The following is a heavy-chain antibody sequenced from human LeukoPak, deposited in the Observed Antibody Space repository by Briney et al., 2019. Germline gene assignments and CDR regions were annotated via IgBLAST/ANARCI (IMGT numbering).Heavy chain of an antibody. CDR1: GFTFSSYW. J-gene: IGHJ5*02. Sequence: GGSLRLSCAASGFTFSSYWMSWVRQAPGKGLEWVANIKQDGSEKYYVDSVKGRFTISRDNAKNSLYLQMNSLRAEDTAVYYCAKEQWLVWFDPWGQGTLVTVSS. D-gene: IGHD6-19*01. CDR2: IKQDGSEK. V-gene: IGHV3-7*04. CDR3: AKEQWLVWFDP.